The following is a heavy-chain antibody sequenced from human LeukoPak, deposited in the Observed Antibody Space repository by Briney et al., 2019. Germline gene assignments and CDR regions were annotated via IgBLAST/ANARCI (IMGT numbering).Heavy chain of an antibody. Sequence: GASVKVSCKASGYTFTNYDFNWMRQATGQGLEWMGWMNPNSGSTGYAQKFQGRVTMTTDTSTSTAYMELRSLRSDDTAVYYCARVGYCSSTSCYHYYYGMDVWGQGTTVTVSS. CDR2: MNPNSGST. J-gene: IGHJ6*02. CDR1: GYTFTNYD. V-gene: IGHV1-8*01. D-gene: IGHD2-2*01. CDR3: ARVGYCSSTSCYHYYYGMDV.